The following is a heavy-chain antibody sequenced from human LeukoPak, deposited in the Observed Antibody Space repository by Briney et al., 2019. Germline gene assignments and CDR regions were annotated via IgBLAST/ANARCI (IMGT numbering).Heavy chain of an antibody. Sequence: GGSLRLSCAASGFTFSSYSLNWVRLAPGKGLEWVSYITSSSSSIYYADSVKGRFTISRDNAKNSPYLQMNSLRAEDTAMYYCARDYCSGGRCYSVGYWGQGTLVTVSS. CDR3: ARDYCSGGRCYSVGY. CDR2: ITSSSSSI. D-gene: IGHD2-15*01. V-gene: IGHV3-48*04. CDR1: GFTFSSYS. J-gene: IGHJ4*02.